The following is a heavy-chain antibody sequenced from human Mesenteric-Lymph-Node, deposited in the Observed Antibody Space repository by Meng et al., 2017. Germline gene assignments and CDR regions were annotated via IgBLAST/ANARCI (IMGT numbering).Heavy chain of an antibody. CDR2: IHHSGSA. D-gene: IGHD1-14*01. Sequence: AQLEEAGPGQVEPSQTLSLTGTVSGGSMSSGNYSWSWIRQPPGKGLEWIGYIHHSGSAYYNPSLKSRVSISVDTSKNQFSLNLSSVTAADTAVYYCARGFNRAPFPYWGQGTLVTVSS. V-gene: IGHV4-30-4*01. J-gene: IGHJ4*02. CDR3: ARGFNRAPFPY. CDR1: GGSMSSGNYS.